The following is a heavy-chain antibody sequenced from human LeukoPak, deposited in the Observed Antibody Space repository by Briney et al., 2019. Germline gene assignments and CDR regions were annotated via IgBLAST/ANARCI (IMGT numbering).Heavy chain of an antibody. J-gene: IGHJ5*02. Sequence: GASVKVSCKASGYTFTSYGISWVRQAPGQGLEWMGWISAYNGNTNYAQKLQGRVTMTTDTSTSTAYMELRSLRSDDTAMYYCARVPMGGLLLFNWFDPWGQGTLVTVSS. D-gene: IGHD2-15*01. CDR3: ARVPMGGLLLFNWFDP. CDR1: GYTFTSYG. V-gene: IGHV1-18*01. CDR2: ISAYNGNT.